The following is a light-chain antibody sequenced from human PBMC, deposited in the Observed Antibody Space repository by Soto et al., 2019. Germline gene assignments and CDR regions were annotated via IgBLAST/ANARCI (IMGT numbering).Light chain of an antibody. V-gene: IGKV2-30*01. Sequence: DVVMTQSPLSLPVTLGQPASISCRSSQSLAYSDGNTYLNWFQQRPGQSPRRLIYMVSNRDSGVPDRFSGRGLGTDFTLRISRVEAEDVGVYYCMQGTHSPLTFGGGTKVEIK. J-gene: IGKJ4*01. CDR1: QSLAYSDGNTY. CDR3: MQGTHSPLT. CDR2: MVS.